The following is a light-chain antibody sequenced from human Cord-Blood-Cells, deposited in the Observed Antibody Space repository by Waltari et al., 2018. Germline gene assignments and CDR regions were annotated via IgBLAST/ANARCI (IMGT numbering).Light chain of an antibody. Sequence: EIVLTQSPGTLSLSPGERATLSCRASQGVSSSYVAWYQPKPGQAPRLLIYGASSRATGIPDRFSGSGSGTDFTLTISRLEPEDFAVYYCQQYGSSPPYTFGQGTKLEIK. CDR1: QGVSSSY. J-gene: IGKJ2*01. CDR2: GAS. V-gene: IGKV3-20*01. CDR3: QQYGSSPPYT.